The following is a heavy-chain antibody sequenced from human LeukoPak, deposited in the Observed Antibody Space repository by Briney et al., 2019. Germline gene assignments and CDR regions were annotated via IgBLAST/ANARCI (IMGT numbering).Heavy chain of an antibody. V-gene: IGHV4-59*01. D-gene: IGHD1-26*01. Sequence: SETLSLTCTVSGASISSYYWSWIRQPPGKGLEWIGHIYYSGTTNYNPSLKSRVTISVDTSKNQFSLKLSSVTAADTAVYYCARGIETSKRRGYDYWGQGTLVTVSS. J-gene: IGHJ4*02. CDR3: ARGIETSKRRGYDY. CDR1: GASISSYY. CDR2: IYYSGTT.